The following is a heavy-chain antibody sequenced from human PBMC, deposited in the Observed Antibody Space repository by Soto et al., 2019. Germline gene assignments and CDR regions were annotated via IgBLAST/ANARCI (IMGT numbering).Heavy chain of an antibody. Sequence: QVHLVESGGGLVKPGGSVRLSCAASGFSFSDSYMSWVRQAPGKGLEWVSYISGSSITISHADSVKGRFTICRDNGKNSVYLQMDSLRAEDTAVYYCARFLGGIPARPFDCWGQGTMVSVSS. J-gene: IGHJ4*02. CDR2: ISGSSITI. CDR3: ARFLGGIPARPFDC. CDR1: GFSFSDSY. D-gene: IGHD6-6*01. V-gene: IGHV3-11*01.